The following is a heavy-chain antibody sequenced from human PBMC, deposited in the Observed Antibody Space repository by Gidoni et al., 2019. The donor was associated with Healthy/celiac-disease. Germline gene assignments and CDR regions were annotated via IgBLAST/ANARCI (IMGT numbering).Heavy chain of an antibody. CDR1: GYTFTSYA. Sequence: QVQLVQSGAEVKKPGASVKVSCKASGYTFTSYAMHWVRQAPGQRLEWMGWINAGNGNTKYSQKFQGRVTITRDTSASTAYMELSSLRSEDTAVYYCARWGYYYDSSGYSFDYWGQGTLVTVSS. J-gene: IGHJ4*02. CDR2: INAGNGNT. D-gene: IGHD3-22*01. V-gene: IGHV1-3*01. CDR3: ARWGYYYDSSGYSFDY.